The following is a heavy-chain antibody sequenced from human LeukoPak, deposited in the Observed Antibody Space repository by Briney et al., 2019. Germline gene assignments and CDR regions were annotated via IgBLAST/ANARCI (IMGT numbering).Heavy chain of an antibody. V-gene: IGHV4-39*07. D-gene: IGHD5-18*01. CDR2: IYSSGST. J-gene: IGHJ4*02. CDR1: GVSISSSSYY. Sequence: SETLSLTCNVSGVSISSSSYYWGWIRQPPGKGLEWIGSIYSSGSTYYNSSLKSRVTISIDTSKNQVSLKLSSVTAADTAVYYCARTRGYSLDWGQGTLVTVSS. CDR3: ARTRGYSLD.